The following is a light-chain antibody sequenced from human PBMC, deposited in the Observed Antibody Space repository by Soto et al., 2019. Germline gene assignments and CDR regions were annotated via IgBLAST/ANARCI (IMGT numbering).Light chain of an antibody. Sequence: EIVLTQSPATLSLSPGERATLSCRASQSVSRHLAWYQQKPGQAPRLLIYDASNRATGIPARFSGSGSGTDFTLNISSLEPEDSEVYYCQQRSNWLTFGGGTKVEIK. J-gene: IGKJ4*01. CDR2: DAS. V-gene: IGKV3-11*01. CDR3: QQRSNWLT. CDR1: QSVSRH.